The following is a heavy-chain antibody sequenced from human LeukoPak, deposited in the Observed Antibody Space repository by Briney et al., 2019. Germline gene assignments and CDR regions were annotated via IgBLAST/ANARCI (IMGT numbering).Heavy chain of an antibody. Sequence: SCKASGYTFTSYYMHWVRQAPGKGLEWVAVISYDGSNKYYADSVKGRFTISRDNSKNTLYLQMNSLRAEDTAVYYCAAVGATTVAFDIWGQGTMVTVSS. CDR1: GYTFTSYY. J-gene: IGHJ3*02. V-gene: IGHV3-30*03. CDR2: ISYDGSNK. D-gene: IGHD1-26*01. CDR3: AAVGATTVAFDI.